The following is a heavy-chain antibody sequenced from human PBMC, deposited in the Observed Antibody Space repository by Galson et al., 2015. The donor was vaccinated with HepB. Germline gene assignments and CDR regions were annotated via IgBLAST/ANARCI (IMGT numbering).Heavy chain of an antibody. CDR3: VGGITGTVDAFDI. CDR2: INPNSGGT. V-gene: IGHV1-2*04. Sequence: SVKVSCKASGYTFTGYYMHWVRQAPGQGLEWMGWINPNSGGTNYAQKFQGWVTMTRDTSISTAYMELSRLRSDDTAVYYCVGGITGTVDAFDIWGQGTMVTVSS. D-gene: IGHD1-7*01. CDR1: GYTFTGYY. J-gene: IGHJ3*02.